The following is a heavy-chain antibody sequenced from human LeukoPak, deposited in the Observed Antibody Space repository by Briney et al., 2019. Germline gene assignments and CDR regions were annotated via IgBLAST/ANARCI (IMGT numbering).Heavy chain of an antibody. D-gene: IGHD4-17*01. V-gene: IGHV4-30-4*01. CDR1: GGSFSGYY. CDR3: ARVTRDDYGDNEYFQH. J-gene: IGHJ1*01. CDR2: IYYSGST. Sequence: SETLSLTCAVYGGSFSGYYWSRIRQPPGKGMEWIGYIYYSGSTYYNPSLKSRVTISVDTSKNQFSLKLSSVTAADTAVYYCARVTRDDYGDNEYFQHWGQGTLVTVSS.